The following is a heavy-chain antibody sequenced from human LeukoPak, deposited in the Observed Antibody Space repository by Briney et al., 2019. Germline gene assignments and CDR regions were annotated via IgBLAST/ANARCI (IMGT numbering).Heavy chain of an antibody. CDR3: AKGGGYNYGYVNY. CDR2: ISGGGDST. J-gene: IGHJ4*02. CDR1: GLTFSNFA. D-gene: IGHD5-18*01. V-gene: IGHV3-23*01. Sequence: PGGSLRLSCAASGLTFSNFAMSWVRQAPGKGLEWVSAISGGGDSTYYADSVKGRFTISRDNSKNTLSLQMNSLRAEDTAVYYCAKGGGYNYGYVNYWGQGTLVTVSS.